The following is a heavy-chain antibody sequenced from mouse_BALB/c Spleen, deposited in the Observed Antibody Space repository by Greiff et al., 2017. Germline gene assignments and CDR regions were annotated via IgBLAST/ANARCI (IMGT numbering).Heavy chain of an antibody. CDR2: IYPGSGST. J-gene: IGHJ4*01. CDR3: TKGGTGSSPYYYAMDY. Sequence: LQQPGSELVRPGASVKLSCKASGYTFTSYWMHWVKQRHGQGLEWIGNIYPGSGSTNYDEKFKSKGTLTVDTSSSTAYMHLSSLTSEDSAVYYCTKGGTGSSPYYYAMDYWGQGTSVTVSS. D-gene: IGHD1-1*01. CDR1: GYTFTSYW. V-gene: IGHV1S22*01.